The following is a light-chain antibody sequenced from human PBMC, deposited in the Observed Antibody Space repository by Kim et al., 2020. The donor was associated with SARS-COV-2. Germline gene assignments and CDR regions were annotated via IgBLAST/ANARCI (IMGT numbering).Light chain of an antibody. CDR2: YDS. J-gene: IGLJ2*01. V-gene: IGLV3-21*04. CDR1: NIESKS. Sequence: SYELTQPPSVSVAPGETARITCGGNNIESKSVHWYQQKPGQAPVQVIYYDSDRPSGIPERFSGSNSGNTATLTISRVEARDEAEYYCQVWDSSSDHVVFGGGTQLTVL. CDR3: QVWDSSSDHVV.